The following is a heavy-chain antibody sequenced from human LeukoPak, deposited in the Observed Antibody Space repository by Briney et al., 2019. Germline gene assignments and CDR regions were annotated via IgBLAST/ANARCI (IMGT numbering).Heavy chain of an antibody. J-gene: IGHJ4*02. CDR1: GFTFSGSA. Sequence: GGSLRLSCAASGFTFSGSALHWVRQASGKGLEWVGRIRTKTNNYATVYAASVKGRFTISRDDSKNTVYLQMNSLKTEDTAVYYCTSPITIFGVVAKNYWGQGTLVTVSP. CDR3: TSPITIFGVVAKNY. CDR2: IRTKTNNYAT. D-gene: IGHD3-3*01. V-gene: IGHV3-73*01.